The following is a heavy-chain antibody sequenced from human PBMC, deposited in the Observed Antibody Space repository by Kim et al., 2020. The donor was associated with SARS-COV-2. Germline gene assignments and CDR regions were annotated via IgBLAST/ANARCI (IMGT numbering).Heavy chain of an antibody. Sequence: SETLSLTCTVSGGSISSGGYYWSWIRQHPGKGLEWIGYIYYSGSTYYNPSLKSRVTISVDTSKNQFSLKLSSVTAADTAVYYCARAPDYGGNPFDYWGQGTLVTVSS. D-gene: IGHD4-17*01. CDR3: ARAPDYGGNPFDY. CDR2: IYYSGST. J-gene: IGHJ4*02. CDR1: GGSISSGGYY. V-gene: IGHV4-31*03.